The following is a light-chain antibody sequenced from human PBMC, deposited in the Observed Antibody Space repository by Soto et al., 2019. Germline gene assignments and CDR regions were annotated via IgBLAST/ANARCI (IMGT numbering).Light chain of an antibody. Sequence: KTKSPSTLSASVGDRVTITCRDSQSISSGLTWYQQKPGKAPKLLIYDASTLESGVPSRFSGSGSGTEFTLTISSLQSDDFATYYCQQYNSYPYTVGQGTKVYSK. V-gene: IGKV1-5*01. CDR2: DAS. J-gene: IGKJ2*01. CDR1: QSISSG. CDR3: QQYNSYPYT.